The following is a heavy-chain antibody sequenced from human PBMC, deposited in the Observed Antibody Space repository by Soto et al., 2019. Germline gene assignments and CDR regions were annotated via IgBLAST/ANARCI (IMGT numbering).Heavy chain of an antibody. CDR1: GYIFTNFY. CDR2: IFPNGART. CDR3: AREAPSTGAFDI. Sequence: QVQLGQSGAELKKPGASVKISCKSSGYIFTNFYLHWVRQAPGQGLEWMGVIFPNGARTSYAKSFQGRVTMTRDTPTSTDQMELSSLSCEDTAVYFCAREAPSTGAFDIWGQGTMVTVSS. D-gene: IGHD2-8*02. V-gene: IGHV1-46*01. J-gene: IGHJ3*02.